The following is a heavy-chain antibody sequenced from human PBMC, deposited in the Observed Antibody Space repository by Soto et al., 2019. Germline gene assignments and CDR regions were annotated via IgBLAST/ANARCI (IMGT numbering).Heavy chain of an antibody. Sequence: ASVKVSCKASGYTFTRYYMHWVRQAPGQGLEWMGWINPNSGGTNYAQKFQGWVTMTRDTSISTAYMELSRLRSDDTAVYYCARGRLNQYSSSWYYFDYCGQGTLVTVSS. V-gene: IGHV1-2*04. D-gene: IGHD6-13*01. J-gene: IGHJ4*02. CDR1: GYTFTRYY. CDR3: ARGRLNQYSSSWYYFDY. CDR2: INPNSGGT.